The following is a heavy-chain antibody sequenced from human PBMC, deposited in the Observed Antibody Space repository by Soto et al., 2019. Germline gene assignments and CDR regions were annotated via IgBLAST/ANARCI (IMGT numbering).Heavy chain of an antibody. V-gene: IGHV4-31*03. Sequence: SETLSLTCTVSGGSISSGGYYWSWIRQHPGKGLEWIGYIYYSGSTYYNPSLKSRVTISVDTSKNQFSLKLSSVTAADTAVYYCVRSSIIAAATSLYYFDYWGQGTLVTVSS. CDR2: IYYSGST. D-gene: IGHD6-13*01. CDR3: VRSSIIAAATSLYYFDY. J-gene: IGHJ4*02. CDR1: GGSISSGGYY.